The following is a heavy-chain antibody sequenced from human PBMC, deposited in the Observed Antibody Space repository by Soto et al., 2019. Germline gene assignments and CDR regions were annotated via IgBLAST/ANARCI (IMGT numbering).Heavy chain of an antibody. CDR2: INPSGGST. CDR3: ARDPPDGWLQSYYFDY. CDR1: GYTFTSYY. Sequence: ASVKVSCKASGYTFTSYYMHWVRQAPGQGLEWMGIINPSGGSTSYAQKFQGRVTMTRDTSTSTVYMELSSLRSEDTAVYYCARDPPDGWLQSYYFDYWGQGTLVTVSS. D-gene: IGHD5-12*01. J-gene: IGHJ4*02. V-gene: IGHV1-46*01.